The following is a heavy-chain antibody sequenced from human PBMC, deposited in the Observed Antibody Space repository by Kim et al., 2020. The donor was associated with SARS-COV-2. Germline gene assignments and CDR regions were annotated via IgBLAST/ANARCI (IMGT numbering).Heavy chain of an antibody. D-gene: IGHD2-8*02. CDR1: GYTFTAYH. Sequence: ASVKVSCKASGYTFTAYHMHWVRQAPGQGLEWMGRISLNSGDTNYAQDFQGRVTLTRDTSISTAYLELRSLRSDDTAVYYCARLQLLDFDYWGQGTLVTV. J-gene: IGHJ4*02. V-gene: IGHV1-2*06. CDR3: ARLQLLDFDY. CDR2: ISLNSGDT.